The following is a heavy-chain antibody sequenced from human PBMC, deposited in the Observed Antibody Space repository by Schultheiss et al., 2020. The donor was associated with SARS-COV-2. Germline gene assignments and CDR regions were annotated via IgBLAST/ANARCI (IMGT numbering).Heavy chain of an antibody. J-gene: IGHJ4*02. D-gene: IGHD5-12*01. CDR2: INHSGST. CDR1: GGSFSGYY. Sequence: SQTLSLTCAVYGGSFSGYYWSWIRQPPGKGLEWIGEINHSGSTNYNPSLKSRVTISVDTSKNQFSLKLSSVTAADTAVYYCARGVGYSGYDVDYWGQGTLVTVSS. V-gene: IGHV4-34*01. CDR3: ARGVGYSGYDVDY.